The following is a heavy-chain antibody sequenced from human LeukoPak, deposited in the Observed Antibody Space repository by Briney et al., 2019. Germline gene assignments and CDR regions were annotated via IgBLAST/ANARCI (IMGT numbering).Heavy chain of an antibody. J-gene: IGHJ6*03. CDR3: ARGGVGATNYYYCYYMDV. V-gene: IGHV4-59*01. D-gene: IGHD1-26*01. CDR1: GGSISSYY. CDR2: IYYSGST. Sequence: PSETLALTCTVSGGSISSYYWSWIRQPPGKGLEWIGYIYYSGSTNYNPSLKSRVTIPVDTSKNQFSLELSSVTAADTAVYYCARGGVGATNYYYCYYMDVWGKGTTVTVSS.